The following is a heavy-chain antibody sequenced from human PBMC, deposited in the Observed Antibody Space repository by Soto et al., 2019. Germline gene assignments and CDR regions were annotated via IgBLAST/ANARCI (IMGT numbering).Heavy chain of an antibody. D-gene: IGHD1-26*01. CDR2: TYYRSKWYN. V-gene: IGHV6-1*01. Sequence: SQTLSLTCAISGGRVSSNSAAWNWIRQSPSRGLEWLGRTYYRSKWYNDYAVSVKSRITINPDTSKNQFSLQLNSVTPEDTAVYYCARVRVGATFFHYYYGMDVWGQGTTVTVSS. J-gene: IGHJ6*02. CDR1: GGRVSSNSAA. CDR3: ARVRVGATFFHYYYGMDV.